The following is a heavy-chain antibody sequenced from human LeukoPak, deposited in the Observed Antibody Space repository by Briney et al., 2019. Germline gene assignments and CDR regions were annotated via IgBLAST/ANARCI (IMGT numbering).Heavy chain of an antibody. D-gene: IGHD3-10*01. CDR3: ARAEITMVRGVIITGYYFDY. Sequence: SETLSLTCTVSGGSISSRSYYWGWIRQPPGKGLEWIGSIYYSGSTYFNPSLKSRVTISVDTSKNQFSLKLSSVTAADTAVYYCARAEITMVRGVIITGYYFDYWGQGTLVTVSS. J-gene: IGHJ4*02. CDR2: IYYSGST. CDR1: GGSISSRSYY. V-gene: IGHV4-39*07.